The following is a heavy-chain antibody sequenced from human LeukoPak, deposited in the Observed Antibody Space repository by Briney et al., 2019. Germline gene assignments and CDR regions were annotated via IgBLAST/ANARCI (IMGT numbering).Heavy chain of an antibody. Sequence: PGGSLTLSCAASGFTFSSYAMDWVRQAPGKGMEWVATISGSGGSTYYADSVKGRFTISRDNSKNTLYLQMNSQRAGDTAVYHCAKQGYCSGGSCYPWYFDYWGQGTLVTVSS. J-gene: IGHJ4*02. CDR2: ISGSGGST. CDR1: GFTFSSYA. D-gene: IGHD2-15*01. CDR3: AKQGYCSGGSCYPWYFDY. V-gene: IGHV3-23*01.